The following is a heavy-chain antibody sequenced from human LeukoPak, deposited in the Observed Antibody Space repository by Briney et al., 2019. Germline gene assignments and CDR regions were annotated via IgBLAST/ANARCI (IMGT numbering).Heavy chain of an antibody. Sequence: GGSLRLSCAASGFSFSRYWMHWVRQAPGKGLVWVSYIDTEGSTTSCADSVKGRFTISRDNAKNTLYLQMNSLRAEDTAIYYCAREGSYLNTGASYYLHWFDPWGQGTLVTVSS. D-gene: IGHD2-8*02. V-gene: IGHV3-74*01. CDR2: IDTEGSTT. CDR1: GFSFSRYW. CDR3: AREGSYLNTGASYYLHWFDP. J-gene: IGHJ5*02.